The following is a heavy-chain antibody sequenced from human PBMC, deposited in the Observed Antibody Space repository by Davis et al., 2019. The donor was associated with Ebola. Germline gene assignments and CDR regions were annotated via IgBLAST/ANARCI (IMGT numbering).Heavy chain of an antibody. CDR2: IYSDGSST. J-gene: IGHJ6*04. D-gene: IGHD3-10*01. CDR1: GFTFSSYW. CDR3: ARDLSRLWFGELLSTYYYYGMDV. V-gene: IGHV3-74*01. Sequence: GESLKISCAASGFTFSSYWMHWVRQAPGKGLVWVSRIYSDGSSTSYADSVKGRFTISRDNAKNSLYLQMNSLRAEDTAVYYCARDLSRLWFGELLSTYYYYGMDVWGKGTTVTVPS.